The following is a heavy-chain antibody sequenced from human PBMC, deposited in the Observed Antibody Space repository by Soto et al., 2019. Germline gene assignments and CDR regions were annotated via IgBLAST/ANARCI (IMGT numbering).Heavy chain of an antibody. V-gene: IGHV4-31*02. J-gene: IGHJ5*01. CDR1: GGSLKSGGYY. CDR2: IYYTGRT. Sequence: PSETLSLTCTVSGGSLKSGGYYWSWIRQHPGRGLEWIGYIYYTGRTYYNPSLESRVTFSVDTSKNQFSLKLSSVTAAETAVYYCARDVTSNHNCF. D-gene: IGHD2-2*01. CDR3: ARDVTSNHNCF.